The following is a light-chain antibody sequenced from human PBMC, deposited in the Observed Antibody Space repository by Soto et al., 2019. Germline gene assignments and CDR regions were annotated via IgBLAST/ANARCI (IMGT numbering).Light chain of an antibody. CDR1: QGVSSY. Sequence: EIVLTQSPSTLSLSPGERATLSCKASQGVSSYVAWYKQTPGQAPRLLSYTASRRATGIPDRFSGSGSGTDFTLTISSLQAEDVAVYYCQQYYSTPQTFGQGTKVDIK. J-gene: IGKJ1*01. CDR2: TAS. CDR3: QQYYSTPQT. V-gene: IGKV3D-11*01.